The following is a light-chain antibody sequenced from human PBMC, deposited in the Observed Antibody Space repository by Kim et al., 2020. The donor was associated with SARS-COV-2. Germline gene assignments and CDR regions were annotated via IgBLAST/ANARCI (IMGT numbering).Light chain of an antibody. J-gene: IGKJ1*01. CDR2: AAS. CDR1: QGISNY. V-gene: IGKV1-27*01. Sequence: VGDRVTITCRASQGISNYLAWYQQKPGKVPKLLIYAASTLQSGVPSRFSGSGSGTDFTLTISSLQPEDVATYYCQKYNSAPPVWTFGQGTKVDIK. CDR3: QKYNSAPPVWT.